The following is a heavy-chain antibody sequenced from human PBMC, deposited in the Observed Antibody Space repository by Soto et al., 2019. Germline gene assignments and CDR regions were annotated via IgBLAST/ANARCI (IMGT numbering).Heavy chain of an antibody. CDR3: ASEVYARTSHPKCFDP. D-gene: IGHD2-8*01. V-gene: IGHV4-30-4*01. CDR2: IYYSGST. Sequence: PSETLSLTCTVSGGSISSGDYYWSWIRQPPGKGLEWIGYIYYSGSTYYNPSLKSRVTISVDTSKNQFSLKLSSVTTADTAVYYCASEVYARTSHPKCFDPWGQGTLVPVSS. J-gene: IGHJ5*02. CDR1: GGSISSGDYY.